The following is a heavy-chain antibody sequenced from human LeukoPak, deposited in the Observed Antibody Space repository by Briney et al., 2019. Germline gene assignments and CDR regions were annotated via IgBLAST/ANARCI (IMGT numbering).Heavy chain of an antibody. V-gene: IGHV3-74*01. CDR2: INGDGSDT. J-gene: IGHJ5*02. CDR3: ARDQLSYCDGDCP. Sequence: GGSLRLSCAASGFTFSNYWMHWVRQVPGKGPEWVSHINGDGSDTGYADSVKGRFTISRDNRKNTVYLQMNSLRAEDTAVYYCARDQLSYCDGDCPWGQGTLVTVSS. CDR1: GFTFSNYW. D-gene: IGHD2-21*02.